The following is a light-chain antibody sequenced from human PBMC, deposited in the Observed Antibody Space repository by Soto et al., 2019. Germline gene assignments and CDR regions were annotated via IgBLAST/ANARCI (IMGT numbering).Light chain of an antibody. CDR1: SSNIGAGYD. V-gene: IGLV1-40*01. CDR3: QSYDTSLSAWV. CDR2: GNN. J-gene: IGLJ3*02. Sequence: QSVLTQPPSVSGAPGQRVTIACTGGSSNIGAGYDVHWYQQLPGTAPKLLIYGNNNRPSGVPDRFSGSKSATSASLAITGLQAEDEADYYCQSYDTSLSAWVFGGGTQLTVL.